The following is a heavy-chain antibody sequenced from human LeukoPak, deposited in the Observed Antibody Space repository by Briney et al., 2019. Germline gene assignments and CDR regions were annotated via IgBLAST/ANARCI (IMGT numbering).Heavy chain of an antibody. D-gene: IGHD1-26*01. V-gene: IGHV3-74*01. J-gene: IGHJ4*02. CDR1: GVTFSSYW. Sequence: PGGTLRLSCAASGVTFSSYWMHWVRRAPGQGLVWVSRITSDGSSTSYADSVKGRSTISRDNAKNTLYLQMNSLRAEDTAVYYGAIAPELNSGSYELDYWGQGTLVTVSS. CDR2: ITSDGSST. CDR3: AIAPELNSGSYELDY.